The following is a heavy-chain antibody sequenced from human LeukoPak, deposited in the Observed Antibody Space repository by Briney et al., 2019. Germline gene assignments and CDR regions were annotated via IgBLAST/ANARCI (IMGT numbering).Heavy chain of an antibody. CDR2: ISSTGSTI. Sequence: GGSLRLSCAASGLTFSSYSMNWVRQAPGKGLEWVSYISSTGSTIYYADSVKGRFTISRENAKNSLYLQMNSLRVEDTAVYYCARVYRDYVFGAFDIWGQGTMVTVSS. V-gene: IGHV3-48*04. J-gene: IGHJ3*02. D-gene: IGHD3-16*01. CDR3: ARVYRDYVFGAFDI. CDR1: GLTFSSYS.